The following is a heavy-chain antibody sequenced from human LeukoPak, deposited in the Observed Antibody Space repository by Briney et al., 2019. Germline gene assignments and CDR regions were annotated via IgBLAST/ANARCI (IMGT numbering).Heavy chain of an antibody. Sequence: SETLSLTCTVSGGSISTSNYYWGWIRQPPGKGLEWIGNIFYSGSTYYSPSLRSRVTISLDTSRNQFSLKLNSVTAADTAVYYCARGGATMYSSGWRDFDYWGQGTLVTVSS. CDR3: ARGGATMYSSGWRDFDY. CDR2: IFYSGST. J-gene: IGHJ4*02. D-gene: IGHD6-19*01. V-gene: IGHV4-39*07. CDR1: GGSISTSNYY.